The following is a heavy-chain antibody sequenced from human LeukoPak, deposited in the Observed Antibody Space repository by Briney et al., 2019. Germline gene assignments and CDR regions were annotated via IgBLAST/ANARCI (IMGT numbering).Heavy chain of an antibody. CDR3: ARRQGTGHPGGGDYGLDY. Sequence: GGALRLSCAASGFTFSDYYMSWLRQAPGKGLEGVSYISSSASTIYYADSVKGRFTITRDNAKNSLYLQMNSLRAEDTAVYYCARRQGTGHPGGGDYGLDYRGQGTLVTVSS. CDR2: ISSSASTI. CDR1: GFTFSDYY. V-gene: IGHV3-11*04. J-gene: IGHJ4*02. D-gene: IGHD3-10*01.